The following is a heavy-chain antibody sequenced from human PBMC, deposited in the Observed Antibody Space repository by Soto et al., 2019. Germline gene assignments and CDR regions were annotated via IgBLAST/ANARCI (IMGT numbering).Heavy chain of an antibody. V-gene: IGHV4-59*01. D-gene: IGHD2-15*01. Sequence: QVQLKESGPGLVKPSETLSLTCSVSGASITKSFWSWIRQSPQKGLEWIAYIHYSGATDYHPSVKSRSTISLDASRDQFSLKLRSVTAADTAVYCCASSDMDDGRAYANYWGQGTLVTVS. CDR1: GASITKSF. CDR2: IHYSGAT. CDR3: ASSDMDDGRAYANY. J-gene: IGHJ4*02.